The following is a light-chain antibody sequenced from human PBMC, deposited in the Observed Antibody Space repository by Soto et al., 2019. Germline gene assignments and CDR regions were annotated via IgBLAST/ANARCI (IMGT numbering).Light chain of an antibody. CDR2: GTS. CDR3: QQYGSSIT. CDR1: QSVPRSY. Sequence: IVLTQSPNTLSLSPGERATLSCRAGQSVPRSYVAWYQQKPRQAHRLLIYGTSSRATGSPNRCSGSGSGTDFTLTISRLEPEDFAMFYCQQYGSSITFGQWTRLEIK. J-gene: IGKJ5*01. V-gene: IGKV3-20*01.